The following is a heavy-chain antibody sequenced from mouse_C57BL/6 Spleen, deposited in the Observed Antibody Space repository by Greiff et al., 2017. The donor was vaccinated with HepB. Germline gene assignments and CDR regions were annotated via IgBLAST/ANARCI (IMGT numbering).Heavy chain of an antibody. J-gene: IGHJ2*01. Sequence: QVQLQQSGPELVKPGASVKISCKASGYAFSSSWMNWVKQRPGKGLEWIGRIYPGDGDTNYNGKFKGKATLTADKSSSTTYMQLSSLTSEDSAVYVCAREGPYYYGSSLDDWGQGTTLTVSS. CDR3: AREGPYYYGSSLDD. CDR1: GYAFSSSW. D-gene: IGHD1-1*01. CDR2: IYPGDGDT. V-gene: IGHV1-82*01.